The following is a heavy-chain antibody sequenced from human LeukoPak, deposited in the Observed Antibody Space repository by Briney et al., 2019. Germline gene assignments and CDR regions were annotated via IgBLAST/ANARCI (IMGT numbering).Heavy chain of an antibody. D-gene: IGHD6-13*01. CDR2: IKPDGSEK. J-gene: IGHJ3*02. V-gene: IGHV3-7*03. Sequence: GGSLRLSCAASGFTFSNYWMTWFRQTPGKGLEWVGNIKPDGSEKYYVDSVKGRFTISRDNAKNSLYLQMNSLRAEDTAVYYCARDRYSSSWYLDAFDIWGQGTMVTVSS. CDR1: GFTFSNYW. CDR3: ARDRYSSSWYLDAFDI.